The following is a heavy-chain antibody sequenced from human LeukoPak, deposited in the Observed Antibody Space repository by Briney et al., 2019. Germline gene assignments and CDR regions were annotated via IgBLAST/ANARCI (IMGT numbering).Heavy chain of an antibody. Sequence: GSLRLSCAASGFTFSSYSMNWVRQAPGKGLEWVSSISSSSSYIYYADSVKGRLNISRENAKNALYLQMNSLRAEDTAVYYCARARYSYAAGAFDIWGQGTMVTVSS. V-gene: IGHV3-21*01. D-gene: IGHD5-18*01. CDR1: GFTFSSYS. CDR3: ARARYSYAAGAFDI. CDR2: ISSSSSYI. J-gene: IGHJ3*02.